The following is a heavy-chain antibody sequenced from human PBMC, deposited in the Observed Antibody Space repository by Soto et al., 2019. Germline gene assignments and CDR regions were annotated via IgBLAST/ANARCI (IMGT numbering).Heavy chain of an antibody. CDR1: GYTFTSYG. Sequence: ASVKVSCKASGYTFTSYGISWVRQAPGQGLEWMGWISAYNGNTNYAQKLQGRVTMTTDTSTSTAYMELRSLRSDDTAVYYCARTKRDSSGYYPQKYYYYYVMDVWGQGTTVTGSS. J-gene: IGHJ6*02. D-gene: IGHD3-22*01. CDR3: ARTKRDSSGYYPQKYYYYYVMDV. CDR2: ISAYNGNT. V-gene: IGHV1-18*01.